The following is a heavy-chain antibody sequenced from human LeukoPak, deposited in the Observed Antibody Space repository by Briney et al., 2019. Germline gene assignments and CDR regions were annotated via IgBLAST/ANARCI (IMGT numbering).Heavy chain of an antibody. CDR2: ISPGGSSI. J-gene: IGHJ4*02. CDR1: GFTFSDYY. V-gene: IGHV3-11*04. D-gene: IGHD5-12*01. CDR3: ARDGGYDSHFDY. Sequence: GGSLRLSCAASGFTFSDYYMGWIRQAPGKGLEWVSDISPGGSSISYADSVKGRFTISRDNAKNSLYLQMNSLRAEDTAVYYCARDGGYDSHFDYWGQGTLVTVSS.